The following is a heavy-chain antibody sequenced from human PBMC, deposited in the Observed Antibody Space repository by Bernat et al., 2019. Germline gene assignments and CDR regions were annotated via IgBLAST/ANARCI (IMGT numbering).Heavy chain of an antibody. Sequence: QVQLVESGGGVVQPGRSLRLSCAASGFTFSSYAMHWVRQAPGKGLEWVAVISYDGSNKYYADSVKGRFTISRDNSKNTLYLQMNSLRAEDTAVYYCARGGVIDYYYMDVWGKVTTVTVSS. V-gene: IGHV3-30-3*01. D-gene: IGHD3-10*01. CDR2: ISYDGSNK. CDR3: ARGGVIDYYYMDV. J-gene: IGHJ6*03. CDR1: GFTFSSYA.